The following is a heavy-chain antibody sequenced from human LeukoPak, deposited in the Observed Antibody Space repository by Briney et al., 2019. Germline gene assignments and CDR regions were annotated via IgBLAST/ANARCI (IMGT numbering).Heavy chain of an antibody. Sequence: GASVKVSCKASGGTFSSYAISWVRQAPGQGLEWMGGIIPIFGAANYAQKFQGRVTITTDESTSTAYMELSSLRSEDTAVYYCATVDSGGNSWGSFFDYWGQGTLVTVSS. D-gene: IGHD4-23*01. CDR2: IIPIFGAA. CDR3: ATVDSGGNSWGSFFDY. J-gene: IGHJ4*02. V-gene: IGHV1-69*05. CDR1: GGTFSSYA.